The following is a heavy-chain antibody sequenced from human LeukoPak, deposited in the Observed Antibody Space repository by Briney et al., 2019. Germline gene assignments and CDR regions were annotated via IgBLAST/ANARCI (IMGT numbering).Heavy chain of an antibody. CDR2: ISSSGSTI. V-gene: IGHV3-11*04. CDR1: GFTFSDYY. J-gene: IGHJ6*03. D-gene: IGHD2-2*01. CDR3: ARVAYCSSTSCYYYYYYMDV. Sequence: GGSLRLSCAASGFTFSDYYMSWIRQAPGKGLEWVSYISSSGSTIYYADSVKGRFTISRDNAKNSLYLQMNSLRAEDTAVYYCARVAYCSSTSCYYYYYYMDVWGKGTTVTVSS.